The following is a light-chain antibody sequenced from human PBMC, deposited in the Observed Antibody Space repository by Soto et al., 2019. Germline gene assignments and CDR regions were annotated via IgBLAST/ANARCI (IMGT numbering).Light chain of an antibody. CDR2: GAS. CDR1: QSVSSN. CDR3: QQYNSWPPLT. Sequence: EIVMTQSPATLYVSPGERATLSCRASQSVSSNLAWYQQKPGQAPRLVIYGASTRATGIPARFSGSGYGTEFTLTISSLQSEDFAVYYCQQYNSWPPLTFGGGTKVEIK. J-gene: IGKJ4*01. V-gene: IGKV3D-15*01.